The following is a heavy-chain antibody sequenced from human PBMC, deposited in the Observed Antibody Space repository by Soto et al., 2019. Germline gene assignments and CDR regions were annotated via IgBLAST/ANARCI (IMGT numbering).Heavy chain of an antibody. Sequence: QVQLVQSGADVKKPGASVKVSCKASGYTFSSFGINWVRQAPGQGLEWTGWISAYTGNTNYAQKLQGRVTMTRDTSTSTAYMELRSLRSDDTAVYYCARPTDFYYYAMDVWGQGTTVTVSS. CDR1: GYTFSSFG. CDR2: ISAYTGNT. CDR3: ARPTDFYYYAMDV. J-gene: IGHJ6*02. V-gene: IGHV1-18*01.